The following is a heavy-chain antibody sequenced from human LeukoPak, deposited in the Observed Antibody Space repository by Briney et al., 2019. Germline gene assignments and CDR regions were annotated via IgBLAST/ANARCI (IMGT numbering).Heavy chain of an antibody. V-gene: IGHV3-7*01. J-gene: IGHJ4*02. Sequence: GGSLRLSCAASGFTFSSYWMSWVRQAPGKGLEWGANIKQDGSEKYYVDSVKGRFTISRDNAKNSLYLQMNSLRAEDTAVYYCARTKEDGSGIYYFDYWGQGTLVTVSS. CDR2: IKQDGSEK. CDR3: ARTKEDGSGIYYFDY. CDR1: GFTFSSYW. D-gene: IGHD3-22*01.